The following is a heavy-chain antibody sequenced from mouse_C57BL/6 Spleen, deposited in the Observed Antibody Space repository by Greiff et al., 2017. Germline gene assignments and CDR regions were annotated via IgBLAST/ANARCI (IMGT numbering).Heavy chain of an antibody. J-gene: IGHJ3*01. D-gene: IGHD3-1*01. V-gene: IGHV1-9*01. CDR2: ILPGSGST. CDR1: GYTFTGYW. Sequence: QVQLQQSGAELMKPGASVKLSCKATGYTFTGYWIEWVKQRPGHGLEWIGEILPGSGSTNYNAKFKGKATFTADTSSNTAYMQLSSLTTEDSAIYYCARQLGFAYGGQGTLVTVSA. CDR3: ARQLGFAY.